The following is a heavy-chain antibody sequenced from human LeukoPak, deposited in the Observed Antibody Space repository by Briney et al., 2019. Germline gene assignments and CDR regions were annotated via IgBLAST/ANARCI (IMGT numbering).Heavy chain of an antibody. J-gene: IGHJ3*02. D-gene: IGHD7-27*01. CDR3: AGHWGSNDAFDI. V-gene: IGHV1-2*02. CDR2: INPNSGGT. Sequence: ASVKVSCKASGYTFTGYYMHWVRQAPGQGLEWMGWINPNSGGTNYAQKFQGRVTMTRDTSISTAYMELSRLRSDDTAVYYCAGHWGSNDAFDIWGQGTMVTVSS. CDR1: GYTFTGYY.